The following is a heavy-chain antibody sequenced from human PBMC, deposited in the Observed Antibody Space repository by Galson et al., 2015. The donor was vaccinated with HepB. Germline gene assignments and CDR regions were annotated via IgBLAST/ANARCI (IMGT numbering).Heavy chain of an antibody. CDR1: GFSFSDYY. CDR3: ARENSDFRFYYYGMDV. J-gene: IGHJ6*02. D-gene: IGHD3/OR15-3a*01. Sequence: SLRLSCAASGFSFSDYYMSWLRQAPGKGLEWVSYISSSRSYTNYADSVKGRFTISRDNAKNSLYLQMNSLRAEDTAVYFCARENSDFRFYYYGMDVWGQGTTVTVSS. V-gene: IGHV3-11*05. CDR2: ISSSRSYT.